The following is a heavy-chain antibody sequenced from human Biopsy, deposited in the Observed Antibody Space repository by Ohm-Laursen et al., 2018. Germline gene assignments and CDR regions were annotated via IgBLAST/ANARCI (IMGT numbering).Heavy chain of an antibody. Sequence: SVKVSCKTSGGTLSNYAINWVRQAPGQGLEWLGGNIPILGTGNYAQKFQDRVTVAADTSTSTATMELRSLRSDDTAVYYCATKLTGYFHHWGQGTLVIVSS. CDR2: NIPILGTG. CDR3: ATKLTGYFHH. D-gene: IGHD3-9*01. J-gene: IGHJ1*01. CDR1: GGTLSNYA. V-gene: IGHV1-69*06.